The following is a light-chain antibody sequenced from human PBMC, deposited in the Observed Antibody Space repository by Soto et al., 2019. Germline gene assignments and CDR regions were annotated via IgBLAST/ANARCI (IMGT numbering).Light chain of an antibody. J-gene: IGKJ1*01. CDR2: KAS. Sequence: DIQMTQSPSTLSASVGDRVTISCRASQSINNYLAWYQQKPGKAPKLLIYKASTLESGVPSTFSGSGSGTELSLTISSLQPDDFATYSCQQYGNLWTFGQGTKVEIK. CDR1: QSINNY. V-gene: IGKV1-5*03. CDR3: QQYGNLWT.